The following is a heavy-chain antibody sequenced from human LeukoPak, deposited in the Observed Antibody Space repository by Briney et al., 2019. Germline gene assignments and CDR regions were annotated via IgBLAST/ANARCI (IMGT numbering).Heavy chain of an antibody. Sequence: SCKASGGTFSSYAMHWVRQAPGKGLEWVAVISYDGSNKYYADSVKGRFTISRDNSKNTLYLQMNSLRAEDTAVYYCARDRGYCSSTSCYAGHYYYGMDVWGQGTTVTVSS. D-gene: IGHD2-2*01. V-gene: IGHV3-30-3*01. CDR2: ISYDGSNK. J-gene: IGHJ6*02. CDR1: GGTFSSYA. CDR3: ARDRGYCSSTSCYAGHYYYGMDV.